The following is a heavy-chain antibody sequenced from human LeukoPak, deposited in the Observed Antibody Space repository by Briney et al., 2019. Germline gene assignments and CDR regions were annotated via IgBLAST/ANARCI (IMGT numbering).Heavy chain of an antibody. CDR1: GGSISTYY. V-gene: IGHV4-59*01. J-gene: IGHJ4*02. CDR2: IYYSGST. D-gene: IGHD4-17*01. Sequence: PSETLSLTCAVSGGSISTYYWSWIRQPPGKGLEWIGYIYYSGSTNYNPSLKSRVTISVDTSKNQFSLTLSSVTAADTAVYYCARTWKTTVTNWGQGTLVTVSS. CDR3: ARTWKTTVTN.